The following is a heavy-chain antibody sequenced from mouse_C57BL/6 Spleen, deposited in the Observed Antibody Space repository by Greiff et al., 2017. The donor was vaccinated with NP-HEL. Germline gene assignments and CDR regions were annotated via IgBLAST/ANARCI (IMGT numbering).Heavy chain of an antibody. CDR2: IWRGGST. CDR3: AKNDVGNSPYAMDY. CDR1: GFSLTSYG. V-gene: IGHV2-5*01. Sequence: QVQLQQSGPGLVQPSQSLSITCTVSGFSLTSYGVHWVRQSPGKGLEWLGVIWRGGSTDNNAAFMSRLSIPRDNSKSQGFFKMISLQADDTAIYDCAKNDVGNSPYAMDYWGQGTSVTVSS. D-gene: IGHD2-1*01. J-gene: IGHJ4*01.